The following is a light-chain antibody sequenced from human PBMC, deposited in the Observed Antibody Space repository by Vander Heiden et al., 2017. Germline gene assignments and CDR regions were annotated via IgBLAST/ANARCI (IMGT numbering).Light chain of an antibody. Sequence: NFMLTQPHSVSESPGKTVTISCTRSSGSIASNYVQWYQQRPGSSPTTVIYEDNQRPSGVPDRFSGSIDSSSNSLPLTISGLKTEDEADDYCQSYDSSNHEVFGGGTKLTVL. CDR2: EDN. J-gene: IGLJ3*02. CDR3: QSYDSSNHEV. CDR1: SGSIASNY. V-gene: IGLV6-57*01.